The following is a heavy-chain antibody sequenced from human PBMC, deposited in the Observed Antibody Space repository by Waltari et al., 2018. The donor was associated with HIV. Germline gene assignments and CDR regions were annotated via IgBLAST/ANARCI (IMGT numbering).Heavy chain of an antibody. CDR1: GGPISLGSSY. J-gene: IGHJ4*02. CDR2: IYTSGRT. Sequence: QVQLQESGPGLVKPSQTLSLTCTVSGGPISLGSSYWSWIRQPAGKGLEWIGRIYTSGRTNYSPSLKSRVTILVDTSKNQFSLKLSSVTAADTAVYYCARAYRPTDIDYWGQGTLVTVSS. CDR3: ARAYRPTDIDY. D-gene: IGHD3-16*02. V-gene: IGHV4-61*02.